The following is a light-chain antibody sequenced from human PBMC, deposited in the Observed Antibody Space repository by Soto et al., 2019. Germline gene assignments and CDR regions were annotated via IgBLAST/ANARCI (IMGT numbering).Light chain of an antibody. CDR1: SSDVGGYNY. J-gene: IGLJ1*01. CDR3: TSYAGSSSLHV. CDR2: DVR. Sequence: QSVLTQPASVSGSPGQSITISCTGTSSDVGGYNYVSWYQQHPGKAPKLMIYDVRNRASGASNRFSGSKSGNTASLTISGLQAEYEADYYCTSYAGSSSLHVFGTGARVTV. V-gene: IGLV2-14*01.